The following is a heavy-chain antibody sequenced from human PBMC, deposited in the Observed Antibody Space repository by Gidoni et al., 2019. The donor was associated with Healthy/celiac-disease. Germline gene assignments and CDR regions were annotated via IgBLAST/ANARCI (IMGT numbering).Heavy chain of an antibody. CDR1: GGTFSSYA. D-gene: IGHD4-4*01. Sequence: QVQLVQSGAEVKTPGPSVKVSCRASGGTFSSYAISWVRQAPGQGLEWMGRIIPILGIANYAQKFQGRVTITADKSTSTAYMELSSLRSEDTAVYYCARGSEMTTVPDYWGQGTLVTVSS. CDR2: IIPILGIA. CDR3: ARGSEMTTVPDY. J-gene: IGHJ4*02. V-gene: IGHV1-69*04.